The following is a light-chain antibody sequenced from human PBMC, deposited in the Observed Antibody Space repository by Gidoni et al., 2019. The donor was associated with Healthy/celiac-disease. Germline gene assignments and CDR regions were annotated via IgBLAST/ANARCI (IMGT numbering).Light chain of an antibody. Sequence: DIQMTQSPSSLSASVGDRVTITCQASQDISNYLNWYQQKPGKAPKLLIYDASNLETGVPSRFSGSGSGTDFTFTISSLQPEDIATYYCQQYDNSLTFXGXTKVXIK. CDR3: QQYDNSLT. CDR2: DAS. V-gene: IGKV1-33*01. J-gene: IGKJ4*01. CDR1: QDISNY.